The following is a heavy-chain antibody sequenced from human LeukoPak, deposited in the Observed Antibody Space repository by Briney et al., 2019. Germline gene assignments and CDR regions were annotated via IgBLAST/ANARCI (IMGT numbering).Heavy chain of an antibody. V-gene: IGHV1-2*02. CDR1: GYSFSGYY. CDR3: ARWDGYSSSPDY. D-gene: IGHD6-13*01. Sequence: ASVKVSCKASGYSFSGYYMHWVRQAPGQGLEWMGWINPHSGDTGYAQKFQGRVTMIRDMSITTIYMELTRLRSDDTAFYYCARWDGYSSSPDYWGQGSLVTVSS. J-gene: IGHJ4*02. CDR2: INPHSGDT.